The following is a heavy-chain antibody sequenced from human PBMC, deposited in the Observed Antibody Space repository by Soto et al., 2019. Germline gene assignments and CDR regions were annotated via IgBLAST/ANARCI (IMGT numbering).Heavy chain of an antibody. V-gene: IGHV3-30*18. CDR1: GFTFTDGA. CDR2: VSHDGRNT. Sequence: GWCLTRSCAASGFTFTDGAVHWVRQAAGKGMEWVAVVSHDGRNTHYADSVKGRFTISRDSSKNTVSLEMTSLRAEDTAVYYCAKGGRQWLVTSDFNYWGQG. J-gene: IGHJ4*02. D-gene: IGHD6-19*01. CDR3: AKGGRQWLVTSDFNY.